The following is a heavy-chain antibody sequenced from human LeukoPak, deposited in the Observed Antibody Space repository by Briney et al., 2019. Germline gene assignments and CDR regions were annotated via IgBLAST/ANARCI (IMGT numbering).Heavy chain of an antibody. CDR2: IIPIFGTA. J-gene: IGHJ4*02. Sequence: ASVKVSCKASGGTFSSYAISWVRQARGQGLEWMGGIIPIFGTANCAQKFQGRVTITADESTSTAYMELSSLRSEDTAVYYCARAKTVLRYFDWLYPDYWGQGTLVTVSS. V-gene: IGHV1-69*13. D-gene: IGHD3-9*01. CDR1: GGTFSSYA. CDR3: ARAKTVLRYFDWLYPDY.